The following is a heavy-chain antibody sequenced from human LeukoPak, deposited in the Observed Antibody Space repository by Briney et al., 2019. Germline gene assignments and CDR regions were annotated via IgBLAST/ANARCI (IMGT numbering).Heavy chain of an antibody. D-gene: IGHD2-2*01. CDR3: AKVLGVVVPAAMVSDY. CDR2: ISVSGNTI. Sequence: GGSLRLSCAASGFTFSDYYMSWIRQAPGKGLEWVSYISVSGNTITYAESVKGRFTISRDNAKNSLYLQMNRLRVEDTAVYYCAKVLGVVVPAAMVSDYWGQGTLVTVSS. CDR1: GFTFSDYY. V-gene: IGHV3-11*04. J-gene: IGHJ4*02.